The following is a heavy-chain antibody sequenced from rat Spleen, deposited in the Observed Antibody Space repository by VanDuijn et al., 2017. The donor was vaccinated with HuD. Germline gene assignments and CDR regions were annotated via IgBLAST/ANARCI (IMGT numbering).Heavy chain of an antibody. D-gene: IGHD1-4*01. Sequence: EVQLVESDGGLVQPGRSLKLSCAASGFTFSDYYMAWVRQAPTKGREWVATISSDGGRNFYRDSVKGRFTISRDKAKRTLYLQMDSLRSADTATYDSERRHYGYNDYFDYWGQGVMVTVSS. CDR1: GFTFSDYY. CDR2: ISSDGGRN. V-gene: IGHV5-29*01. CDR3: ERRHYGYNDYFDY. J-gene: IGHJ2*01.